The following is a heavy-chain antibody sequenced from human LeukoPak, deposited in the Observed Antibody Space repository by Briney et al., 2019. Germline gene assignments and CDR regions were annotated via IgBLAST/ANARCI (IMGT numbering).Heavy chain of an antibody. CDR2: IYYSGST. J-gene: IGHJ4*02. D-gene: IGHD6-19*01. Sequence: SETLSLTCTVSGGSISSYYWGWIRQPPGKGLEWIGYIYYSGSTNYNPSLKSRVTISVDTSKNQFSLKLSSVTAADTAVYYCARSPPAVAGTIDYWGQGTLVTVSS. CDR1: GGSISSYY. CDR3: ARSPPAVAGTIDY. V-gene: IGHV4-59*01.